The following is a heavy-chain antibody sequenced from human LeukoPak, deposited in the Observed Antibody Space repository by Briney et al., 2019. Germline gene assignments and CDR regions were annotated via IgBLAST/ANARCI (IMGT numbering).Heavy chain of an antibody. CDR2: INHSGST. Sequence: PSETLSLTCAVYGGSFSGYYWSWIRQPPGKGLEWIGEINHSGSTNYNPSLKSRVTISVDTSKNQFSLKLSSVTAADTAVYYCARQGPQNWFDPWGQGTLVTVSS. J-gene: IGHJ5*02. CDR1: GGSFSGYY. V-gene: IGHV4-34*01. CDR3: ARQGPQNWFDP.